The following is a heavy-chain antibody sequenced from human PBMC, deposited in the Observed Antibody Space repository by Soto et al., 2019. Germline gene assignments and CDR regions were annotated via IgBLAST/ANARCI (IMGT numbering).Heavy chain of an antibody. CDR3: ARLFGSSYFDY. Sequence: PXXSLKISCKGSRYSFTSYWIGWVRQMPGKGLEWLGIXYHGDXDPRNSESFQXXVTISDDXXIRNEYLQWSRLMALDPAMYYCARLFGSSYFDYWGQETLVTVSS. J-gene: IGHJ4*02. CDR2: XYHGDXDP. V-gene: IGHV5-51*01. D-gene: IGHD6-13*01. CDR1: RYSFTSYW.